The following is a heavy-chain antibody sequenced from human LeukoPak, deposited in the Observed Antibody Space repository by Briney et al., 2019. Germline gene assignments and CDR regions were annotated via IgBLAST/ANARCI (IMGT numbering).Heavy chain of an antibody. D-gene: IGHD3-22*01. CDR1: GGSISSYY. CDR2: IYTSGST. V-gene: IGHV4-4*09. J-gene: IGHJ4*02. CDR3: ARFYDSSGYYYWGGFDY. Sequence: PSETLSLTCTVSGGSISSYYWSWIRQPPGKGLEWIGYIYTSGSTNYNPSLKSRVTISVDTSKNQFSLKLSSVTAADTAVYYCARFYDSSGYYYWGGFDYWGQGTLVTVSS.